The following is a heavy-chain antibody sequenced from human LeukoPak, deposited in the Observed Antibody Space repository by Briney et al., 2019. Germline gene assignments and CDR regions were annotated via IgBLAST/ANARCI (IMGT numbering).Heavy chain of an antibody. J-gene: IGHJ4*02. CDR1: GFTFSSYA. V-gene: IGHV3-23*01. CDR3: AKVATMIVVVITDFDH. Sequence: PGGSLRLSCAASGFTFSSYAMSWVRQAPGKGLEWVSAISGSGGSTYYADSVKGRFTISRDNSKNTLYLQMNSLRAEDTAVYYCAKVATMIVVVITDFDHWGQGTLVTVSS. CDR2: ISGSGGST. D-gene: IGHD3-22*01.